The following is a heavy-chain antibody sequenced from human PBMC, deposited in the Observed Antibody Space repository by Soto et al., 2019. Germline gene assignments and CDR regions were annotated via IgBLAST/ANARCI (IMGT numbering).Heavy chain of an antibody. J-gene: IGHJ5*02. Sequence: QVQLQESGPGLVKPSETLSLTCTVSGGSISSYYWSCIRQPPGKGLEWIGYSYYSGSTNYNPSLRRRVTISVDTSKNPFSLKLSSVTAADTAVYYCARMYSSNWYRWGVFDPWGQGTLVTVSS. D-gene: IGHD6-13*01. CDR2: SYYSGST. V-gene: IGHV4-59*01. CDR1: GGSISSYY. CDR3: ARMYSSNWYRWGVFDP.